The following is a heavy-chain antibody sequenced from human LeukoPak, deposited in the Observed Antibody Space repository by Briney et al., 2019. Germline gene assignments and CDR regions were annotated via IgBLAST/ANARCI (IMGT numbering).Heavy chain of an antibody. V-gene: IGHV3-53*01. CDR3: ASHHYYDSSGLDDYFDY. J-gene: IGHJ4*02. CDR2: IYSGGST. Sequence: GGSLRLSCAASGFTLSSNYMSWVRQAPGKGLEWVSVIYSGGSTYYADSVKGRFTISRDNSKNTLYLQMNSLRAEDTAVYYCASHHYYDSSGLDDYFDYWGQGTLVTVSS. CDR1: GFTLSSNY. D-gene: IGHD3-22*01.